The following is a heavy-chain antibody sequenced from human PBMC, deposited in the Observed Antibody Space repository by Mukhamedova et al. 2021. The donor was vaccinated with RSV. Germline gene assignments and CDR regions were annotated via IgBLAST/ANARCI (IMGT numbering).Heavy chain of an antibody. J-gene: IGHJ6*02. CDR3: ATAHGYGDYPHYYYYGMDG. CDR2: IYYSGST. Sequence: SWIRQPPGKGLEWIGYIYYSGSTNYNPSLKSRVTISVDTSKNQFSLKLSSVTAADTAVYYCATAHGYGDYPHYYYYGMDGWGQG. V-gene: IGHV4-59*01. D-gene: IGHD4-17*01.